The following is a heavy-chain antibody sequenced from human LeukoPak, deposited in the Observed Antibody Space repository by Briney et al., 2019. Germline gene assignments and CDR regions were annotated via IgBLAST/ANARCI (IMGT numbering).Heavy chain of an antibody. CDR3: ARVRGSGSSKPPFDY. Sequence: ASVKVSCKASGYTFTGYYMHWVRQAPGQGLEWMGWINPNSGGTNYAQKFQGRVTMTRDTSISTAYMEPSRLRSDDTAVYYCARVRGSGSSKPPFDYWGQGTLVTVSS. CDR1: GYTFTGYY. V-gene: IGHV1-2*02. J-gene: IGHJ4*02. CDR2: INPNSGGT. D-gene: IGHD3-10*01.